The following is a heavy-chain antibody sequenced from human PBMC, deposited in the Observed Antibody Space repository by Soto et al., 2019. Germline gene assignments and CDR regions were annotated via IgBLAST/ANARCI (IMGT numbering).Heavy chain of an antibody. J-gene: IGHJ5*02. D-gene: IGHD6-6*01. CDR1: GDSISIADYY. CDR2: IYYSGST. CDR3: ARERPDGARLDP. V-gene: IGHV4-30-4*02. Sequence: PSDTPSLTCTASGDSISIADYYWSWIRQPPGKGLEWIGYIYYSGSTYYSPSLKSRVTISVDTSKNQLSLKLSSVTAADTAVYYCARERPDGARLDPWGQGTLVTVAS.